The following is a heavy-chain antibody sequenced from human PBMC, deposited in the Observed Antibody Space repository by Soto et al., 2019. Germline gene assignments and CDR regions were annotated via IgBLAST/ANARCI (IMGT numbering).Heavy chain of an antibody. J-gene: IGHJ5*02. CDR2: IYYSGST. CDR3: ATGIYSGSSNWFDP. V-gene: IGHV4-59*01. D-gene: IGHD1-26*01. CDR1: GGSIGSYY. Sequence: PSETLSLTCTVSGGSIGSYYWSWIRQPPGKGLEWIGYIYYSGSTNYNPSLKSRVTISVDTSKNQFSLKLSSVTAADTAVYYCATGIYSGSSNWFDPWGQGTLVSVSS.